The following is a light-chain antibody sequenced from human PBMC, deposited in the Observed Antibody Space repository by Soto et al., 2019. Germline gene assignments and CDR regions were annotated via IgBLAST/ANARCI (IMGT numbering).Light chain of an antibody. CDR3: QQYSNYWT. V-gene: IGKV1-5*01. J-gene: IGKJ1*01. CDR1: QTISTW. Sequence: DIQMTQSPSTLSGSVGDRVTITCRASQTISTWLAWYQQKPGKAPALLIYDASSLESGVPSRFSGSASGTEFTLTINNLQPDDLASYYCQQYSNYWTFGQGTKVDIK. CDR2: DAS.